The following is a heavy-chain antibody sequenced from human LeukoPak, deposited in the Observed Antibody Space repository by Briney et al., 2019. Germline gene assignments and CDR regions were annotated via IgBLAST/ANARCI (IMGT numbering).Heavy chain of an antibody. J-gene: IGHJ3*02. Sequence: EASVKVSCKASGYTFTGYYMHWVRQAPGQGLEWMGWINPNSGGTNYAQKFQGRVTMTRDTSISTAYMELSRLRSDDTAVYYCATVYDTGGAFDIWGQGTIVTVSS. V-gene: IGHV1-2*02. CDR1: GYTFTGYY. CDR3: ATVYDTGGAFDI. D-gene: IGHD3-22*01. CDR2: INPNSGGT.